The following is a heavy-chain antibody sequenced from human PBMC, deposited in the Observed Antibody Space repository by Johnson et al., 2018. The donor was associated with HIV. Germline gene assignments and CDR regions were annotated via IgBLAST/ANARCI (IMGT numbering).Heavy chain of an antibody. D-gene: IGHD6-6*01. CDR2: ISYDGSNK. Sequence: QVQLVESGGGVVQPGRSLRLSCTASGFTFSSYAMHWVRKAPGEGLEWVAVISYDGSNKYYADSVKGRFTISRDNSKNTLYLQMNSLRAEDTAVYYCARDETPSYSSYDAFDIWGQGTMVTVSS. V-gene: IGHV3-30*04. CDR3: ARDETPSYSSYDAFDI. CDR1: GFTFSSYA. J-gene: IGHJ3*02.